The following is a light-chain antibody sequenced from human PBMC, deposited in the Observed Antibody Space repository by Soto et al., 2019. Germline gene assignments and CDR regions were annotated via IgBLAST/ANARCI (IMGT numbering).Light chain of an antibody. J-gene: IGLJ6*01. Sequence: QSVLTQPPSASGSTGQSVTISSPGSNNDIGGYTNFSWDQQLPDKTPKLVIYEVNKRPSGIPDCFSGARSGTTASLIVSGLQPEDEAEYFCSSYPWSINYVFRSGT. CDR3: SSYPWSINYV. CDR1: NNDIGGYTN. CDR2: EVN. V-gene: IGLV2-8*01.